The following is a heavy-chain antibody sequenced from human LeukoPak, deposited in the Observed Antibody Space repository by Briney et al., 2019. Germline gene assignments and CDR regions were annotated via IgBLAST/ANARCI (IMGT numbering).Heavy chain of an antibody. V-gene: IGHV3-48*01. D-gene: IGHD2-2*01. CDR2: ISSSSSTI. Sequence: PGGSLRLSCAASGFTFSSYSMNWVRQAPGKGLEWVSYISSSSSTIYYADSVKGRFTISRDNSKNTLYLQMNSLRAEDTAVYYCARGAAAIPSGYYGMDVWGQGTTVTVSS. J-gene: IGHJ6*02. CDR3: ARGAAAIPSGYYGMDV. CDR1: GFTFSSYS.